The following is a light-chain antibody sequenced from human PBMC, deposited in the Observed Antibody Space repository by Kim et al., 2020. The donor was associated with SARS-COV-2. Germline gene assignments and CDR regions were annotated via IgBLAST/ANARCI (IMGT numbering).Light chain of an antibody. CDR2: QDS. CDR3: QAWDSTTMYV. V-gene: IGLV3-1*01. Sequence: VSPGQTASITCSGDKLGDKYASWYQQKSGQSPVLVIYQDSKRPSGIPERFSGSNSGNTATLTISGTQAMDEADYYCQAWDSTTMYVFGSGTKVTVL. J-gene: IGLJ1*01. CDR1: KLGDKY.